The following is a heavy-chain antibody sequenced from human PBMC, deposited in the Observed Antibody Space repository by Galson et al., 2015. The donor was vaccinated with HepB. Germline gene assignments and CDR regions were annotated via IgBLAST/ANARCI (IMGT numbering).Heavy chain of an antibody. J-gene: IGHJ4*02. CDR3: VRDAPTAFFDY. CDR2: ITSDGSDT. V-gene: IGHV3-74*03. Sequence: SLRLSCAASGFAFEHFWMHWVRQVPGKGLVWVSRITSDGSDTKYVDSVEGRFTVSRDNAKNTLSLQMNSLRPEDTAIYYCVRDAPTAFFDYWGQGTQVTVSS. CDR1: GFAFEHFW. D-gene: IGHD4-11*01.